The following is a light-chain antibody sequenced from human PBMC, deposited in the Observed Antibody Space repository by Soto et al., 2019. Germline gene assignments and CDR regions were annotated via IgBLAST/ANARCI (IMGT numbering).Light chain of an antibody. CDR2: DVS. CDR1: RGDADTYKFGDYKW. J-gene: IGLJ2*01. V-gene: IGLV2-14*03. Sequence: QSALTQPASVSGSPGQSITISCTGPRGDADTYKFGDYKWLSWYQQHPGQDPKLIIIDVSNRTSGVSDRFPGSKSGNTASLTICGLQAGGEADYYCFTYSTSGTVFGGGTKLTVL. CDR3: FTYSTSGTV.